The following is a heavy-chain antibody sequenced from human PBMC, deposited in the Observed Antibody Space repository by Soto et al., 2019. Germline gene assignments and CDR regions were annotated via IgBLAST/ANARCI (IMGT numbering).Heavy chain of an antibody. CDR3: TRDLAPPDWVLGYAHGMDV. V-gene: IGHV3-49*04. Sequence: GSLVLACSSSVFTFGDYALTWVRQAPGKGLDYVGFIRSKAYGGSTDYAASVKGRFTISRDDSKSTAYLQLNSLKTEDTAVYYCTRDLAPPDWVLGYAHGMDVWGQGASVTVSS. D-gene: IGHD5-12*01. CDR1: VFTFGDYA. J-gene: IGHJ6*02. CDR2: IRSKAYGGST.